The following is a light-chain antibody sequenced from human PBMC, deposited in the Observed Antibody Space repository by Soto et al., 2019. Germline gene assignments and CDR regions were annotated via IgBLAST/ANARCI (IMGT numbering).Light chain of an antibody. CDR1: SSDVGTYNY. Sequence: QSALTQPASESGSPGQSITISCTGTSSDVGTYNYVSWYQHHPGKAPKLIIYEVSNRPSGVSNRFSGSKSGSTASLTISGLQAEDEADYHCTSYTRDTALVFGTGTKVTVL. V-gene: IGLV2-14*01. CDR3: TSYTRDTALV. J-gene: IGLJ1*01. CDR2: EVS.